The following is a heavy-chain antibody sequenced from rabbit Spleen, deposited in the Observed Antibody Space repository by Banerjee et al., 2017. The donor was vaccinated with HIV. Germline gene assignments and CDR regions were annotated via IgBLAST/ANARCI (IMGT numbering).Heavy chain of an antibody. CDR1: GFSFSSSYY. J-gene: IGHJ6*01. V-gene: IGHV1S40*01. CDR2: IYAGSSDST. Sequence: VEPGGGLVKPGASLTLTCTASGFSFSSSYYMGWVRQAPGKGLEWIACIYAGSSDSTYSATWAKGRFTLSKTSSTTVTLQMTSLTAADTATYFCARDAGTSFSTYGMDLWGPGTLVTVS. D-gene: IGHD8-1*01. CDR3: ARDAGTSFSTYGMDL.